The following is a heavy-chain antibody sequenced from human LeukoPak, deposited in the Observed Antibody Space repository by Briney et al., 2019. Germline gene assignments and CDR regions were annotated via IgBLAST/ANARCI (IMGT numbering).Heavy chain of an antibody. CDR3: ARSYYDSSGYYDY. D-gene: IGHD3-22*01. V-gene: IGHV3-33*08. CDR2: IWYDGSNK. CDR1: GFTFSSYG. J-gene: IGHJ4*02. Sequence: GGSLRLSCTASGFTFSSYGMHWVRQAPGKGLEWVAVIWYDGSNKYYADSVKGRFTISRDNSKNTLYLQMNSLRAEDTAVYYCARSYYDSSGYYDYWGQGTLVTVSS.